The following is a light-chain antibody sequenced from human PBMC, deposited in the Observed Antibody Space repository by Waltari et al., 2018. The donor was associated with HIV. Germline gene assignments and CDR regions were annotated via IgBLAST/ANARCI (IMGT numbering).Light chain of an antibody. CDR2: FNSAGRH. Sequence: QLVLTQSPSASASLGASVKLTCTLSSGHSTYAIAWHQQQPEKGPRYLMKFNSAGRHSKGDGIPDRFPGPSPGGGGHLTLPRLQAEDEGYYYRQNWGTLNLVFGGGTKLTVL. CDR3: QNWGTLNLV. CDR1: SGHSTYA. J-gene: IGLJ3*02. V-gene: IGLV4-69*01.